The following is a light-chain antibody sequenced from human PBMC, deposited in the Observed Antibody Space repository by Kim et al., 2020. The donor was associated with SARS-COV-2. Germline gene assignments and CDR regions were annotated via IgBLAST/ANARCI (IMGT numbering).Light chain of an antibody. CDR3: QHRHA. V-gene: IGKV1-5*01. CDR1: QSVRRW. Sequence: DIQMTQSPSTLSASVGDRVTLTCRASQSVRRWLAWYQQKPGKAPKLLIYDGSNLQSGVPSRFSGSGSGTEFTLTISSLQPDDFAIYHCQHRHAFGQGTKLDIK. CDR2: DGS. J-gene: IGKJ1*01.